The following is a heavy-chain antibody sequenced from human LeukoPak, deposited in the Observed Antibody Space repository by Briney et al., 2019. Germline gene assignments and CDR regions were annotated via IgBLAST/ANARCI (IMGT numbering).Heavy chain of an antibody. D-gene: IGHD3-22*01. V-gene: IGHV4-59*01. J-gene: IGHJ5*02. CDR1: GVSISSYY. CDR3: AREEGGSYYDSSGYYYNWFDP. CDR2: IYYSGRT. Sequence: SETLSLTCTVSGVSISSYYWSWIRQPPGKGLEWIGYIYYSGRTNYNPSLKTRVTISVDTSKNQFSLKLSSVTAADTAVYYCAREEGGSYYDSSGYYYNWFDPWGQGTLVTVSS.